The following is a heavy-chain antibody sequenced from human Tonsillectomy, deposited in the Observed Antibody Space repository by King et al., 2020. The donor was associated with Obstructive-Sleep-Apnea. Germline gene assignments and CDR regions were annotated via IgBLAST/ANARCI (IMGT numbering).Heavy chain of an antibody. CDR3: ARDISKARDDYSYWYFDL. CDR2: IYYSGST. Sequence: QLQESGPGLVKPSETLSLTCTVSGGSIRNYYWNWIRQPPGEGLEWIGYIYYSGSTNYNPSLKSRVTISVDTSKNQFSLKLSSVTAADTAAYYCARDISKARDDYSYWYFDLWGRGTLVTVSS. V-gene: IGHV4-59*01. J-gene: IGHJ2*01. D-gene: IGHD5-24*01. CDR1: GGSIRNYY.